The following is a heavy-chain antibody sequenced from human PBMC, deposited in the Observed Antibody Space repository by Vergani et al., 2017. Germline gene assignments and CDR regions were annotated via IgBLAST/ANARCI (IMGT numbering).Heavy chain of an antibody. Sequence: EVQLVESGGGLIQPGGSLRLSCAASGFTVSSNYMSWVRQAPGKGLEWVSVIYSGGSTYYADSVKGRFTISRDNSKNTLYLPMNSLRAEDTAVYYCARASSSWAMGNWGQGTLVTVSS. CDR1: GFTVSSNY. V-gene: IGHV3-53*01. J-gene: IGHJ4*02. CDR2: IYSGGST. D-gene: IGHD6-13*01. CDR3: ARASSSWAMGN.